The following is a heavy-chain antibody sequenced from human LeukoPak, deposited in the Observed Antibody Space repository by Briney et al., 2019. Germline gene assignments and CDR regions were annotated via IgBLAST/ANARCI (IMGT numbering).Heavy chain of an antibody. V-gene: IGHV4-30-2*01. CDR2: IYHSGST. Sequence: SQTLSLTCAVSGGSISSVGYACSWIRQPPGKGREWIVYIYHSGSTYYNPSRKRRVTMSVDRSKNQFSLKLSSVTAADTAVYSCARANYDYVWGSYRYMYSFDSWGQATLVPAS. J-gene: IGHJ4*02. CDR1: GGSISSVGYA. D-gene: IGHD3-16*02. CDR3: ARANYDYVWGSYRYMYSFDS.